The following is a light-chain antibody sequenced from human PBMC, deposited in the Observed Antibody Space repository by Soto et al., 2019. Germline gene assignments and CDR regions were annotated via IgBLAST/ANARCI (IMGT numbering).Light chain of an antibody. J-gene: IGKJ5*01. CDR2: AAS. CDR1: QGISSA. Sequence: AIQLTQSPSCLSASVGDRVNITCRASQGISSALAWYQQKPGKAPKLLIYAASSLQSGFPSRFSGSGSGTDFTLTISSLQPEDFATYYCQQLNSYPITFGQGTRLEIK. CDR3: QQLNSYPIT. V-gene: IGKV1-13*02.